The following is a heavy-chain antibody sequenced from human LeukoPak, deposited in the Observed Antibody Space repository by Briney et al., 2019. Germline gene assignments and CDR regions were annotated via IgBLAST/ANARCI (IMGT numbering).Heavy chain of an antibody. D-gene: IGHD3-3*01. CDR1: GFTSSSYW. CDR2: IKQDGSEK. CDR3: ASVTYYDFWSWD. J-gene: IGHJ4*02. Sequence: RPGGSLRLSCAASGFTSSSYWMSWVRQAPGKGLEWVANIKQDGSEKYYVDSVKGRFTISRDNAKNSLYLQMNSLRAEDTAVYYCASVTYYDFWSWDWGQGTLVTVSS. V-gene: IGHV3-7*01.